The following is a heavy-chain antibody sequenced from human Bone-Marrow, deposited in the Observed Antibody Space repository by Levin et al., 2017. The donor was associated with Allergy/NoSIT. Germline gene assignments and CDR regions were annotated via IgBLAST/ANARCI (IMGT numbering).Heavy chain of an antibody. CDR1: GFTFSGSA. V-gene: IGHV3-73*01. D-gene: IGHD3-10*01. CDR2: IRSKANSYAT. J-gene: IGHJ6*03. CDR3: TSPRYYYGSGSYYSLYYYYMDV. Sequence: SGGSLRLSCAASGFTFSGSAMHWVRQASGKGLEWVGRIRSKANSYATAYAASVKGRFTISRDDSKNTAYLQMNSLKTEDTAVYYCTSPRYYYGSGSYYSLYYYYMDVWGKGTTVTVSS.